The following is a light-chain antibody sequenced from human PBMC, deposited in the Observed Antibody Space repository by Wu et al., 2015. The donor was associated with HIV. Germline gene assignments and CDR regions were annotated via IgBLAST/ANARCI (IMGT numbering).Light chain of an antibody. CDR1: QSISNSY. CDR3: QQYGSSPRT. J-gene: IGKJ1*01. CDR2: GAS. Sequence: EIVLTQSPGTLFLSPGERATLSCRATQSISNSYLAWYQQKPGQGPRLLIYGASKRATGIPDRFSGRGSGTDFTLTISRLEPEDFAVYYCQQYGSSPRTFGQGTKVEIK. V-gene: IGKV3-20*01.